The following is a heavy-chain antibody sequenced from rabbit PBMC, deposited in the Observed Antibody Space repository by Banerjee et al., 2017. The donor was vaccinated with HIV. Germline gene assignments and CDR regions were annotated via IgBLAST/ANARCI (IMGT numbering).Heavy chain of an antibody. D-gene: IGHD4-1*01. V-gene: IGHV1S47*01. J-gene: IGHJ4*01. Sequence: QEQLVESGGGLVQPGGSLKLSCKASGFDFSSYGVSWVRQAPGKGLEWIGYIDPVFGSTYYASWVNGRFTISSHNAQNTLYLQLNSLTAADTATYFCVRAIVVAGSNLWGQGTLVTVS. CDR2: IDPVFGST. CDR1: GFDFSSYG. CDR3: VRAIVVAGSNL.